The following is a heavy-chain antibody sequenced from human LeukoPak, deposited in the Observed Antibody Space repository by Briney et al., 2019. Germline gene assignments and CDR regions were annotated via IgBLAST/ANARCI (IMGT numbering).Heavy chain of an antibody. CDR1: GYTFTSYG. D-gene: IGHD3-9*01. CDR3: ARDLAYYDILTGSY. V-gene: IGHV1-8*02. CDR2: MNPNSGNT. Sequence: ASVKVSCKASGYTFTSYGISWVRQATGQGLEWMGWMNPNSGNTGYAQKFQGRVTMTRNTSISTAYMELRSLRSDDTAVYYCARDLAYYDILTGSYWGQGTLVTVSS. J-gene: IGHJ4*02.